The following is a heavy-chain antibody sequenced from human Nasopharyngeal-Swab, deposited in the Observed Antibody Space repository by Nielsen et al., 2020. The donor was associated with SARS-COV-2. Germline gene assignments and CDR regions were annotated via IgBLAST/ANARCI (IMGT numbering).Heavy chain of an antibody. CDR3: ARGHSGYDFGY. J-gene: IGHJ4*02. Sequence: GGSLRLSCAASGSTSSSYWMHWVRQAPGKGLVWVSRIHSDGSSTSYADSVKGRFTISRDNAKNTLYLQMNSLRAEDTAVYYCARGHSGYDFGYWGQGTLVTVSS. D-gene: IGHD5-12*01. CDR2: IHSDGSST. CDR1: GSTSSSYW. V-gene: IGHV3-74*01.